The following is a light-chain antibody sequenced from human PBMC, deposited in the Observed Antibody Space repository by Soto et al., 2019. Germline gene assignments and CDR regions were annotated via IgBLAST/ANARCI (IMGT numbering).Light chain of an antibody. Sequence: DVHLTQSASSLSASVGYRLTITCQASLHINACVNWYQQKPGKAPKLLIYDAATLETGVPSRLSGSGSGRHFTFTISSLHPEDVATYYCQQYDSLFSFGPGTKVDIK. CDR3: QQYDSLFS. CDR1: LHINAC. J-gene: IGKJ3*01. V-gene: IGKV1-33*01. CDR2: DAA.